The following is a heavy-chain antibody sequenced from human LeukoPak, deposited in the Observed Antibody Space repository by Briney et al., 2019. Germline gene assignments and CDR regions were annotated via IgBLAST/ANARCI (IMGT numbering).Heavy chain of an antibody. V-gene: IGHV1-46*01. CDR3: ARDRCTNGVCYLLEG. CDR1: GYTFTSYY. J-gene: IGHJ4*02. CDR2: INPSGGST. D-gene: IGHD2-8*01. Sequence: ASVKVSCKASGYTFTSYYMHWVRQAPGQGLEWMGIINPSGGSTSYAQKFQGRVTMTRDTSTNTVYMELSSLRSEDTAVYYCARDRCTNGVCYLLEGWGQGTLVTVSS.